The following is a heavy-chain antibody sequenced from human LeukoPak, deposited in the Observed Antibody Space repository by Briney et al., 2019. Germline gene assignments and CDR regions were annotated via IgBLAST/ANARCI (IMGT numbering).Heavy chain of an antibody. J-gene: IGHJ4*02. Sequence: GSLRLSCAASGFSISDHYMSWIRRSPGKGLEWISYVTSSGSSTKYADSVKGRFTISRDNAKNSVALQMNSLRAEDTAVYYCTRERRGSYYAFESWGQGILVTVSS. CDR2: VTSSGSST. D-gene: IGHD3-10*01. CDR3: TRERRGSYYAFES. V-gene: IGHV3-11*01. CDR1: GFSISDHY.